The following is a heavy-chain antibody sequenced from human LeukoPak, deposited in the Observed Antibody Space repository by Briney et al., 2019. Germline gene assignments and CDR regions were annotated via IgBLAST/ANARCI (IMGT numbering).Heavy chain of an antibody. V-gene: IGHV1-18*01. CDR2: INPNNGNT. Sequence: AASVKVSCKASGYTLNSYGISWVRQAPGQGLEWMGWINPNNGNTNYAQKLQGRVTMTTDTSTSTAYMELRSLRSDDTAVYYCARVIFPGIAAAGTGYYYYYMDVWGKGTTVTVSS. CDR1: GYTLNSYG. J-gene: IGHJ6*03. CDR3: ARVIFPGIAAAGTGYYYYYMDV. D-gene: IGHD6-13*01.